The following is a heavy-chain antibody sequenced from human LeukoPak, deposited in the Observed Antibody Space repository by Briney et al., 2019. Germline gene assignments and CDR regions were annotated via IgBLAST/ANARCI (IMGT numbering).Heavy chain of an antibody. CDR1: GFTFDDYA. D-gene: IGHD4-17*01. CDR3: AKGTTVTSAFGF. J-gene: IGHJ3*01. V-gene: IGHV3-9*01. Sequence: PGRSLRLSCAASGFTFDDYAMHWVRQAPGKGLEWVSGISWNSGSIGYADSVKGRFTIPRDNAKNSLYLQMNSLRAEDTALYYCAKGTTVTSAFGFWGQGTMVTVSS. CDR2: ISWNSGSI.